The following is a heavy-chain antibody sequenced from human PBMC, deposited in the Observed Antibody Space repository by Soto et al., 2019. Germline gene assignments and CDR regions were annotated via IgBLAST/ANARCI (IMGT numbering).Heavy chain of an antibody. D-gene: IGHD1-20*01. V-gene: IGHV4-59*01. CDR1: GGSISSYY. CDR3: AREDNWTGLYGDYYYYLDV. Sequence: PSETLSHTCTVSGGSISSYYWSYIRQPPGKGLEWIGYIYYSGSTNYNPSLKSRVTISVDTSKNQFSLKLSSVTAADTAVYYCAREDNWTGLYGDYYYYLDVWGKGTTVTVSS. J-gene: IGHJ6*03. CDR2: IYYSGST.